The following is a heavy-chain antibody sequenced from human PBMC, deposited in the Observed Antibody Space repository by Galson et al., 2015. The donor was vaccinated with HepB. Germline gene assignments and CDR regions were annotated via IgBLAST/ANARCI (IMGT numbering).Heavy chain of an antibody. Sequence: SVKVSCKASGYSFNSYSISWVRQASGQGPEWMGWISAYNGDRNYAQKFQGRVTMTTDTSTSTAYMELRSLRSDDTAVYYCAREGLFNWFDPWGQGTLVTVSS. CDR3: AREGLFNWFDP. CDR1: GYSFNSYS. CDR2: ISAYNGDR. J-gene: IGHJ5*02. V-gene: IGHV1-18*04.